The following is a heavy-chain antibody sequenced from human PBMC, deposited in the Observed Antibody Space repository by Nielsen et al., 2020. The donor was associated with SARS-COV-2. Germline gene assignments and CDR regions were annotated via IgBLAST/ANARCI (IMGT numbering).Heavy chain of an antibody. CDR2: ISYDGSNK. CDR1: GFTFSSYG. Sequence: GESLKISCAASGFTFSSYGMHWVRQAPGKGLEWVAVISYDGSNKYYADSVKGRFTISRDNSKNTLYLQMNSLRAEDTAAYYCARDRERGAFDIWGQGTMVTVSS. V-gene: IGHV3-30*03. CDR3: ARDRERGAFDI. D-gene: IGHD1-1*01. J-gene: IGHJ3*02.